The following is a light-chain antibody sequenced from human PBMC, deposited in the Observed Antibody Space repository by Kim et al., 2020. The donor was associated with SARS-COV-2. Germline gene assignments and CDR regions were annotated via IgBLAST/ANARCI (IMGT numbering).Light chain of an antibody. Sequence: SVAPGQTDSITCSGDKLGDKYACWYQQTPGQSPVLVIYQDSKRPSGIPERFSGSNSGNTATLTISGTQAMDEADYYCQAWDSSTSVFGTGTKVTVL. V-gene: IGLV3-1*01. CDR1: KLGDKY. J-gene: IGLJ1*01. CDR2: QDS. CDR3: QAWDSSTSV.